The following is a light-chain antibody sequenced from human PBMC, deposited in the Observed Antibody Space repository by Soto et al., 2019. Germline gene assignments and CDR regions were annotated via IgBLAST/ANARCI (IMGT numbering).Light chain of an antibody. J-gene: IGLJ1*01. CDR1: RANIGAGYD. Sequence: QTVLTQPPSMSGAPGHRVTISYTGSRANIGAGYDVHGYHQLPGTAPKLLIYGNTNRPSGVPDRFSGSKSGTSASLAITGLQAEDEADYYCQSFDSSLSGAVFGTGTKVTVL. CDR3: QSFDSSLSGAV. V-gene: IGLV1-40*01. CDR2: GNT.